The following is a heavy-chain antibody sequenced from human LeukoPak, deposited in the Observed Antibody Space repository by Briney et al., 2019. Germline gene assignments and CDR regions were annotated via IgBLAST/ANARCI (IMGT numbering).Heavy chain of an antibody. CDR3: ARDSFLEQWLTPLYGMDV. Sequence: GASVKVSCKASGYTFTSYAMHWVRQAPGQRLEWMGWINAGNGNTKYSQKFQGRVTITRDTSASTAYMELSSLRSEDTAVYYCARDSFLEQWLTPLYGMDVWGQGTTVTVSS. D-gene: IGHD6-19*01. V-gene: IGHV1-3*01. CDR1: GYTFTSYA. J-gene: IGHJ6*02. CDR2: INAGNGNT.